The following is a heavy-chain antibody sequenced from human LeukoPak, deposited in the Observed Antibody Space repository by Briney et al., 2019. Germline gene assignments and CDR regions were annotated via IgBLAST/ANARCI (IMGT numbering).Heavy chain of an antibody. CDR1: GGSISGGSYY. CDR3: ARVYGDSTGVDY. J-gene: IGHJ4*02. CDR2: IYTSGST. V-gene: IGHV4-61*02. Sequence: PSETLSLTCTVSGGSISGGSYYWSWIRQPAGKGLEWIGRIYTSGSTNYNPSLKSRVTISVDTSKNQFSLKLSSVTAADTAEYYCARVYGDSTGVDYWGQGTLVTVSS. D-gene: IGHD4-17*01.